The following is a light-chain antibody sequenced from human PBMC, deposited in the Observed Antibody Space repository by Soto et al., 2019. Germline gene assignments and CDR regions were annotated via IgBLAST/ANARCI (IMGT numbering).Light chain of an antibody. CDR3: QQYSSYSRT. Sequence: DIQMTQSPSTLSASVGDRVTITCRASQSISSWLAWYQQKPGKAPKLLIYDASSLESGVPSRFSGSGSGTEFTPTPRTLQTHDFATYYCQQYSSYSRTFGQGTKV. J-gene: IGKJ1*01. V-gene: IGKV1-5*01. CDR2: DAS. CDR1: QSISSW.